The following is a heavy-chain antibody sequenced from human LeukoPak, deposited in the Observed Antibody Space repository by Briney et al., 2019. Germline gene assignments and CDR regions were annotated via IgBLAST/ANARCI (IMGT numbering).Heavy chain of an antibody. J-gene: IGHJ4*02. D-gene: IGHD7-27*01. CDR3: ARPWGY. CDR2: IDTSSRTV. Sequence: GGSLRLFCAASGFTFSNYTMSWVRQAPGKGLEWIPYIDTSSRTVYYADSVRGRFTISRDNAKNSLYLQMNRLRADDTAVYYCARPWGYWGQGTLVTASS. V-gene: IGHV3-48*04. CDR1: GFTFSNYT.